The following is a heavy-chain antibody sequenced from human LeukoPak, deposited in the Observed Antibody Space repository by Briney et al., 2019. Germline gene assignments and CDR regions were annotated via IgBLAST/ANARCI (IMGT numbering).Heavy chain of an antibody. Sequence: TSETLSLTCTVSGGSISSYYWSWIRQPPGKGLEWIGYIYYSGSTNYNPSLKSRVTISVDTSKNQFSLKLSSVTAADTAVYYCARDNYYGSGTWLDPWGQGTLVTVSS. D-gene: IGHD3-10*01. CDR2: IYYSGST. CDR3: ARDNYYGSGTWLDP. J-gene: IGHJ5*02. V-gene: IGHV4-59*01. CDR1: GGSISSYY.